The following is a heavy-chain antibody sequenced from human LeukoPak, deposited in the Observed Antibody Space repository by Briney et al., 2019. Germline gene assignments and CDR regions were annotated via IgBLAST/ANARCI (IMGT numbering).Heavy chain of an antibody. Sequence: SETLSLTCAVYGGSFSTYYWSWIRQPPGKGLEWIGEINHSGLTKYNPSLKSRVIMSVDTSKNQFSLRLSSVTAADTAVYYCARVGHPTPRRVLSAVTIPTAGAFDVWGQGTMVTVSS. CDR2: INHSGLT. V-gene: IGHV4-34*01. J-gene: IGHJ3*01. CDR3: ARVGHPTPRRVLSAVTIPTAGAFDV. D-gene: IGHD4-17*01. CDR1: GGSFSTYY.